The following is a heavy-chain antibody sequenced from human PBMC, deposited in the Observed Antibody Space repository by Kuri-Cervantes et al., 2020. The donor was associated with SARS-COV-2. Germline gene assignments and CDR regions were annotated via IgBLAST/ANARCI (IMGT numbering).Heavy chain of an antibody. D-gene: IGHD3-10*01. V-gene: IGHV1-2*02. CDR3: ARRPGSGSYEVKGWFDP. CDR2: INPNSGGT. Sequence: ASVKVSCKASGYTFTGYYMHWVRQAPGQGLEWMGWINPNSGGTNYAQKFQGRVTMTRDTSTSTVYMELSSLRSEDTAVYYCARRPGSGSYEVKGWFDPWGQGTLVTVSS. CDR1: GYTFTGYY. J-gene: IGHJ5*02.